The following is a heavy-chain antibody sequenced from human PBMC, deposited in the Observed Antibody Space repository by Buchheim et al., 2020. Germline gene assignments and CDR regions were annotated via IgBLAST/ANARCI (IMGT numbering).Heavy chain of an antibody. CDR2: INPSGGST. D-gene: IGHD6-19*01. Sequence: QVQLVQSGAEVKKPGASVKVSCKASGYTFTSYYMHWVRQAPGQGLEWMGIINPSGGSTSYAQKFQGRVTMTRDTSTSTVYMELSSLRSEDTAGYYCAAVPASQQWLVPQEYWGQGTL. J-gene: IGHJ4*02. V-gene: IGHV1-46*01. CDR1: GYTFTSYY. CDR3: AAVPASQQWLVPQEY.